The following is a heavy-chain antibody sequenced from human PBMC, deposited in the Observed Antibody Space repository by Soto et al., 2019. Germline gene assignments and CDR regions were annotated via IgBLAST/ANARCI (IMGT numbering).Heavy chain of an antibody. D-gene: IGHD6-6*01. J-gene: IGHJ5*02. V-gene: IGHV4-30-4*01. CDR1: GGSISSGDYY. CDR2: IHYSGST. CDR3: ARERPDGARLDP. Sequence: SETLSLTCTVSGGSISSGDYYWSWIRQPPGKGLEWIGYIHYSGSTYYNPSLKSRVTISVDTSKNQFSLKLSSVTAADTAVYYCARERPDGARLDPWGQGTLVNVSS.